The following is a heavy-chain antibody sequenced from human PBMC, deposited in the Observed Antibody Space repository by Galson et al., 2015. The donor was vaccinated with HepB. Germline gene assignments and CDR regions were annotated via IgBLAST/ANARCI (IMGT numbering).Heavy chain of an antibody. Sequence: SLRLSCAASGFTFSSYCMNWVRQAPGKGLEWVSYISSSSSTIYYADSVKGRFTISRDNAKNSLYLQMNSLRDEDTAAYYCARERWLVRYYYYGMDVWGQGTTVTVSS. V-gene: IGHV3-48*02. D-gene: IGHD6-19*01. CDR3: ARERWLVRYYYYGMDV. J-gene: IGHJ6*02. CDR2: ISSSSSTI. CDR1: GFTFSSYC.